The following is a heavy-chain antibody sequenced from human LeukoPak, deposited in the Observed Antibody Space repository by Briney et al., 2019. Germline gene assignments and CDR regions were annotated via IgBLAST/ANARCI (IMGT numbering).Heavy chain of an antibody. V-gene: IGHV4-30-2*01. CDR1: GGSISSGGYY. CDR3: ARVIVVVPAAIRAFDY. Sequence: SQTLSLTCTVSGGSISSGGYYWSWIRQPPGKGPEWIGYIYHSGSTYYNPSLKSRVTISVDRSKNQFSLKLSSVTAADTAVYYCARVIVVVPAAIRAFDYWGQGTLVTVSS. CDR2: IYHSGST. J-gene: IGHJ4*02. D-gene: IGHD2-2*02.